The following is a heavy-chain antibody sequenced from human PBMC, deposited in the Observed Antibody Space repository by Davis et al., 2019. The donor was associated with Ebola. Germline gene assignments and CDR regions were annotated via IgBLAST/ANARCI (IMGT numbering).Heavy chain of an antibody. J-gene: IGHJ4*02. CDR2: IYYSGST. CDR3: ARLYGDPVDY. V-gene: IGHV4-39*01. CDR1: DGSISSTTYY. D-gene: IGHD4-17*01. Sequence: SETLSLTCTVSDGSISSTTYYWGWIRQPPGKGLEWIGSIYYSGSTYYNPSLKSRVTISVDTSKNQFSLKLSSVTAADTAVYYCARLYGDPVDYWGQGTLVTVSS.